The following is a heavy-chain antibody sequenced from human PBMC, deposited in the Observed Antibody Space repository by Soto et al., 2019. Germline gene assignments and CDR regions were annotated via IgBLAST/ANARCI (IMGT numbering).Heavy chain of an antibody. Sequence: SETLSLTCTVSGGSISSGDYYWSWIRQPPGKGLEWIGYIYYSGSTYYNPSLKSRVTISVDTSKNQFSLKLSSVTAADTAVYYCARDNSQNYGTPAASSWFHPWGQGTPVTVSS. J-gene: IGHJ5*02. D-gene: IGHD2-15*01. V-gene: IGHV4-30-4*01. CDR3: ARDNSQNYGTPAASSWFHP. CDR1: GGSISSGDYY. CDR2: IYYSGST.